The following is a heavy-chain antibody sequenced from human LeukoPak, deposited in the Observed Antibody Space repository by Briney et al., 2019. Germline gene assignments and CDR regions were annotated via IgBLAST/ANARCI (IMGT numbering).Heavy chain of an antibody. V-gene: IGHV3-23*01. CDR2: IGGSGDTT. Sequence: GGSLRLSCAASGFTFSTSAMNWVRQAPAKGLEWVSVIGGSGDTTYYADSVRGRFTISRDNFKNTLYLQMNSLTAEDTAIYYCAKGKSLPHYYYYGMDVWGQGTTVTASS. J-gene: IGHJ6*02. CDR3: AKGKSLPHYYYYGMDV. CDR1: GFTFSTSA.